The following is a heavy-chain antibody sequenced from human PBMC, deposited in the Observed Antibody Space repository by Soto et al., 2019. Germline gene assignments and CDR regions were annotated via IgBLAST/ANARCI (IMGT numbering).Heavy chain of an antibody. CDR3: AGALLWFGEKYYFDY. CDR1: GGSISSYY. V-gene: IGHV4-59*12. J-gene: IGHJ4*02. Sequence: SETLSLTCTVSGGSISSYYWSWIRQPPGKGLEWIGYIYYSGSTYYNPSLRSRVTISVDTSKNQFSLKLSSVTAADTAVYYCAGALLWFGEKYYFDYWGQGTLVTVSS. CDR2: IYYSGST. D-gene: IGHD3-10*01.